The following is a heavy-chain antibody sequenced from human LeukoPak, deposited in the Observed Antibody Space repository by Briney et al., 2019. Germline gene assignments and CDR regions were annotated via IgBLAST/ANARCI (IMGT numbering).Heavy chain of an antibody. CDR1: GFPFSSYW. CDR3: ARGRPTTLYCSGGSCYYY. Sequence: PGGSLRLFCGASGFPFSSYWVLWARQAPGEGLVWVSRINSDGSSTRYADSVKGRFTIPRDNAKNTLYLQMNSLRAEDTAVYYSARGRPTTLYCSGGSCYYYWGQGTLVTVSS. CDR2: INSDGSST. V-gene: IGHV3-74*01. J-gene: IGHJ4*02. D-gene: IGHD2-15*01.